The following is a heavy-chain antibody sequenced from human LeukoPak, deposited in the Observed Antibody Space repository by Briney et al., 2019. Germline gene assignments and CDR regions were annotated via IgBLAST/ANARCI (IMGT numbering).Heavy chain of an antibody. CDR1: GGSISSSSYY. J-gene: IGHJ4*02. CDR2: IYYSGST. D-gene: IGHD6-13*01. CDR3: AREQHHFDY. Sequence: SETLSLTCTVSGGSISSSSYYRGWIRQPPGKGLEWIGSIYYSGSTYYNPSLKSRVTISVDTSKNQFSLKLSSVTAADTAVYYCAREQHHFDYWGQGTLVTVSS. V-gene: IGHV4-39*01.